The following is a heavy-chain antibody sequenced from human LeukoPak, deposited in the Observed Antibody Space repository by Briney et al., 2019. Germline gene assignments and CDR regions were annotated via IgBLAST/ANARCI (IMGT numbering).Heavy chain of an antibody. V-gene: IGHV1-69*05. CDR2: IIPIFGTA. CDR3: ARAPGLEPPYFDY. J-gene: IGHJ4*02. CDR1: GGTFSSYA. Sequence: ASVKVSCKASGGTFSSYAISWVRQAPGQGLEWMGGIIPIFGTANYAQKFQGRVTITTDESTSTAYMELSSLRSEDTAVYYCARAPGLEPPYFDYWGPGALVIVSS. D-gene: IGHD1-14*01.